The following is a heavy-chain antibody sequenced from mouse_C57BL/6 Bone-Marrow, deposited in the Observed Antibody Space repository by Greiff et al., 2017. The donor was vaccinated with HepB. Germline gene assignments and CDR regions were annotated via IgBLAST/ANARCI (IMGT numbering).Heavy chain of an antibody. D-gene: IGHD2-3*01. CDR2: FYPGSGST. V-gene: IGHV1-62-2*01. CDR1: GYTFTEYT. Sequence: QVQLQQSGAELVKPGASVKLSCKASGYTFTEYTIHWVKQRPGQGLEWIGCFYPGSGSTKYNEKFKDKATLTADKSSSTVYMELSRLTSEDSAVYFCARHEDRWLLPTAWFAYWGQGTLVTVSA. J-gene: IGHJ3*01. CDR3: ARHEDRWLLPTAWFAY.